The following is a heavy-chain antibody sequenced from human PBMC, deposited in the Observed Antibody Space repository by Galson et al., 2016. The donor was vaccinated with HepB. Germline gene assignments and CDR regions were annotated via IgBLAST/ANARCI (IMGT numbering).Heavy chain of an antibody. CDR2: ISGNGDST. V-gene: IGHV3-23*01. CDR3: ARDLRGMIRFFDWSTHFDS. CDR1: GFSFSNHA. D-gene: IGHD3-9*01. Sequence: SLRLSCAASGFSFSNHAMSWVRQAPGKGLEWVSGISGNGDSTHYADSVKGRFTISRDNAKNSLYLQMNNVGAEDTAVYYCARDLRGMIRFFDWSTHFDSWGQGTLVTVSS. J-gene: IGHJ4*02.